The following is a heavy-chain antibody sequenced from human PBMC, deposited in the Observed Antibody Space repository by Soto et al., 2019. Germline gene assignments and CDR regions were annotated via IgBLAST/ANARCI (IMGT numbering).Heavy chain of an antibody. J-gene: IGHJ5*02. CDR1: GASMNSYH. CDR2: IHSSGST. Sequence: SETLSLTCTVSGASMNSYHWSWIRQPAGKGLEWIGNIHSSGSTNYNPSLKGRVTMSVDTSKNQFSLRLMSLTAADTAVYYCARDQGVAAAGITWFDPWGQGSLVTVSS. CDR3: ARDQGVAAAGITWFDP. V-gene: IGHV4-4*07. D-gene: IGHD6-13*01.